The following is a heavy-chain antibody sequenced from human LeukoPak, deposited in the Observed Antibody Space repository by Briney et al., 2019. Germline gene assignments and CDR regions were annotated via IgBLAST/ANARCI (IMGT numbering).Heavy chain of an antibody. V-gene: IGHV4-39*01. CDR3: ARQISGSYGRFDY. Sequence: PSETQSLTCTVSGASISSTNYYWGWIRQPPGKGLEWIGSIYYSGTTYYNPSLKSRVTISVDTSKNQFSLNLSSVTAADTAVYYCARQISGSYGRFDYWGQGTLVTVSS. D-gene: IGHD5-18*01. J-gene: IGHJ4*02. CDR2: IYYSGTT. CDR1: GASISSTNYY.